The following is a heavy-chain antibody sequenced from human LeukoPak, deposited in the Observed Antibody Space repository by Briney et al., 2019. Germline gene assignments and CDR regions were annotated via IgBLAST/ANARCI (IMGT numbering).Heavy chain of an antibody. CDR2: INSDGRIT. D-gene: IGHD2-15*01. CDR3: AREWARSGYSDY. J-gene: IGHJ4*02. V-gene: IGHV3-74*01. Sequence: QPGGSLRLSCAASGFTFTSYWMHWVRQAPGKGLEWVSRINSDGRITDYADSVKGRFTISRDNAKNTAYLQMTSLRDEDTSVYYCAREWARSGYSDYWGQGTLVTVSA. CDR1: GFTFTSYW.